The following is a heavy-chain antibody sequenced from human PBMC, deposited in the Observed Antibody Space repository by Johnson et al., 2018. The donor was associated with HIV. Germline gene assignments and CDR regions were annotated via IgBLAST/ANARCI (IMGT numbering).Heavy chain of an antibody. D-gene: IGHD4-11*01. Sequence: QVQLVESGGGLVKPGGSLRLSCAASGFTFSSYGMHWVRQAPGKGLEWVAVISYDGSNKYYADSVKGRFTISRDNSKNTLYLQMNSLRAEDTAVYYCAKETRDSRSAFDVWGQGTLVTVSS. CDR2: ISYDGSNK. CDR1: GFTFSSYG. J-gene: IGHJ3*01. V-gene: IGHV3-30*18. CDR3: AKETRDSRSAFDV.